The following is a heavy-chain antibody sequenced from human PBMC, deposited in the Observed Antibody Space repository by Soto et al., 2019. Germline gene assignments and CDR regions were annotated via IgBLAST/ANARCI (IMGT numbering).Heavy chain of an antibody. CDR1: GGSVNNGNYY. V-gene: IGHV4-61*01. CDR2: IYYSGST. CDR3: ARDPGVGLSARWFDP. Sequence: QVQLQESGPGLVKPSETLTLTCTVSGGSVNNGNYYWSWIRQPPGKGLEWIGYIYYSGSTNYNPSLKSRVIISIDTSKKQFSLKLSSVTAADTAVYFCARDPGVGLSARWFDPWGQGALVTVSS. J-gene: IGHJ5*02. D-gene: IGHD2-8*01.